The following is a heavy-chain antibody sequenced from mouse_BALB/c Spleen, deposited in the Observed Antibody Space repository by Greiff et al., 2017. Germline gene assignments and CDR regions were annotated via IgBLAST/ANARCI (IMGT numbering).Heavy chain of an antibody. J-gene: IGHJ3*01. CDR3: AGEDSWGYGFAY. CDR1: GFSLTSYG. V-gene: IGHV2-9*02. CDR2: IWAGGST. D-gene: IGHD3-2*01. Sequence: QVQLQQSGPGLVAPSQSLSITCTASGFSLTSYGVHWVRQPPGKGLEWLGVIWAGGSTNYNSALMSRRSISKDNSKSQVFLKMSSLQTDDTAMYYCAGEDSWGYGFAYWGQGTLVTVSA.